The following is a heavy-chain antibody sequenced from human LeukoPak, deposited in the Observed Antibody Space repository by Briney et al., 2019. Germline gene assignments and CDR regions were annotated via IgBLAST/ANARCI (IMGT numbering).Heavy chain of an antibody. CDR1: GGSISSGDYY. CDR2: IYYSGST. V-gene: IGHV4-30-4*08. J-gene: IGHJ4*02. D-gene: IGHD3-3*01. CDR3: ARTGRFLEWFGPLEGFDY. Sequence: SQTLSLTCTVSGGSISSGDYYWSWIRQPPGKGLEWIGYIYYSGSTYYDPSLKSRVTISVDTSKNQFSLKLSSVTAADTAVYYCARTGRFLEWFGPLEGFDYWGQGTLVTVSS.